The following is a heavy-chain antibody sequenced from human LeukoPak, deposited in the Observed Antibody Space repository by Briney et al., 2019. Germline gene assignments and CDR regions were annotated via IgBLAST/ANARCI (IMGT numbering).Heavy chain of an antibody. Sequence: GASGTVSCKASGGTFSSSAISWVRQAPGQGLEWMGGIIPIFGTANYAQKFQGRVTITTDESTSTAYMELSSLRSDDTAVYYCATRPPYCSSTSCYQYDYWGQGTLVTVSS. J-gene: IGHJ4*02. D-gene: IGHD2-2*01. CDR3: ATRPPYCSSTSCYQYDY. CDR1: GGTFSSSA. CDR2: IIPIFGTA. V-gene: IGHV1-69*05.